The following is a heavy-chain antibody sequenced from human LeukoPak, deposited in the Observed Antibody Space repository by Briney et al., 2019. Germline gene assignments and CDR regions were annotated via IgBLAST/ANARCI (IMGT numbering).Heavy chain of an antibody. CDR2: INSSSSTI. D-gene: IGHD3-10*01. J-gene: IGHJ6*02. Sequence: GGSLRLSCAASGFTVSSNYMSWVRQAPGKGLEWVSYINSSSSTIFYADSVKGRFTMSRDDAKNSLCLQMNSLRAEDTAVYYCARGVKVRGVNYYGMDVWGQGTTVTVSS. V-gene: IGHV3-48*04. CDR3: ARGVKVRGVNYYGMDV. CDR1: GFTVSSNY.